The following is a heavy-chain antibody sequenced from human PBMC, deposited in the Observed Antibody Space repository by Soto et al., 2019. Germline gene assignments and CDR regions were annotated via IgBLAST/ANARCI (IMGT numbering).Heavy chain of an antibody. D-gene: IGHD3-22*01. CDR2: IIAIFGTA. V-gene: IGHV1-69*01. J-gene: IGHJ4*02. CDR3: RSLITMIVR. Sequence: VQLLQSGAEVKKPGSSVTFACKSSGGTFSGYAISWLGQAPGQGLEWMGGIIAIFGTANYAQKFQGRVTITADESTSTAYVELSSLRSEDAAVYYCRSLITMIVRWGQGTLVTVSS. CDR1: GGTFSGYA.